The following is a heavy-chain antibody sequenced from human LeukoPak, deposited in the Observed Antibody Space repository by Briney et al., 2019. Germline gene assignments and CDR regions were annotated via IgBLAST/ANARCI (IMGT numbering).Heavy chain of an antibody. J-gene: IGHJ4*02. CDR3: ARDGRDGYNQFHY. Sequence: SETLSLTCTVSGGSISSYYWSWIRQPPGKGLEWIGYIYYSGSTNYNPSLKSRVTISVDTSKNQFSLKLCSVTAADTAVYYCARDGRDGYNQFHYWGQGTLVTVSS. V-gene: IGHV4-59*01. D-gene: IGHD5-24*01. CDR1: GGSISSYY. CDR2: IYYSGST.